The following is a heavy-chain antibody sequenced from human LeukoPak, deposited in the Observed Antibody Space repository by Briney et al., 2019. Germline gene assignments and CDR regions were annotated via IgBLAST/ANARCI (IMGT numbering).Heavy chain of an antibody. D-gene: IGHD6-19*01. CDR2: INHSGST. CDR3: ARRGKQWLLRGPQVSNWFDP. CDR1: GGSISSYY. Sequence: PSETLSLTCTVSGGSISSYYWSWIRQPPGKGLEWIGEINHSGSTNYNPSLKSRVTISVDTSKNQFSLKLSSVTAADTAVYYCARRGKQWLLRGPQVSNWFDPWGQGTLVTVSS. J-gene: IGHJ5*02. V-gene: IGHV4-34*01.